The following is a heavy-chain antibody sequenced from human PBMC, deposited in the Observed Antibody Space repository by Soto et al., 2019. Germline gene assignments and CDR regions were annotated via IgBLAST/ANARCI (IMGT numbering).Heavy chain of an antibody. CDR3: ARFSGSYYSYYYYGMDV. Sequence: ASVKVSCKASGYTFTSYGISWVRQAPGQGLEWMGWISAYNGNTNYAQKLQGRVTMTTDTSTSTAYMELRSLRSDDTAVYYCARFSGSYYSYYYYGMDVWGQGTTVTVSS. CDR2: ISAYNGNT. J-gene: IGHJ6*02. CDR1: GYTFTSYG. D-gene: IGHD1-26*01. V-gene: IGHV1-18*01.